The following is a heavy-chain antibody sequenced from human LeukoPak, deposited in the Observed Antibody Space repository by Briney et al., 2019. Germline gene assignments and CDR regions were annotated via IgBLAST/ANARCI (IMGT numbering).Heavy chain of an antibody. D-gene: IGHD6-13*01. CDR2: IYSGGST. Sequence: GGSLRLSCAASGFTVSSNYMSWVRQAPGKGLEWVSVIYSGGSTYYADSVKGRFTISRDNSKNTLYLQMNSLRAEDTAVYYCARDDIAAAGAMWFDPWGQGTLVAASS. CDR3: ARDDIAAAGAMWFDP. CDR1: GFTVSSNY. J-gene: IGHJ5*02. V-gene: IGHV3-66*01.